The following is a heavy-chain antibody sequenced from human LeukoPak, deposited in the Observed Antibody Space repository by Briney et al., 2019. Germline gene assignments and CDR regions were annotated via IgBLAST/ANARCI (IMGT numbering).Heavy chain of an antibody. Sequence: GGSLRLSCAASGFTFSSYSMNWVRQAPGKGLEWVSSISSSSNYIYYADSVKGRFSISRDDAKNSLFLQMNGLRAEDTAVYYCARDMTTATTCYLQHWGQGTLVTVSS. J-gene: IGHJ1*01. CDR2: ISSSSNYI. CDR1: GFTFSSYS. CDR3: ARDMTTATTCYLQH. D-gene: IGHD4-17*01. V-gene: IGHV3-21*01.